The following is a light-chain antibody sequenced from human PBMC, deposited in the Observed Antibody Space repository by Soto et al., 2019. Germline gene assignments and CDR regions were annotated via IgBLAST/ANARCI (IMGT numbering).Light chain of an antibody. CDR3: SSYTTSTTYV. V-gene: IGLV2-14*03. Sequence: QSVLTQPASVSGSPGQSIAISCTGTSCDVGGSNYVSWYQQHPDKAPKLMIYDVNNRPSGVSDRFSGSKSGNTASLAISGLQAEDEADYYCSSYTTSTTYVFGTGTKLTVL. J-gene: IGLJ1*01. CDR1: SCDVGGSNY. CDR2: DVN.